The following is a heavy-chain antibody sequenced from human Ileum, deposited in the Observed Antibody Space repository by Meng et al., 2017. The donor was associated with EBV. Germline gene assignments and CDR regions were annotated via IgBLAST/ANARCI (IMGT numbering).Heavy chain of an antibody. CDR1: GYTFTRYP. V-gene: IGHV1-3*04. D-gene: IGHD3/OR15-3a*01. J-gene: IGHJ4*02. CDR3: ASRPGFNIGPFDF. Sequence: QVQLVQSRAEVKKPGASVKLSCKASGYTFTRYPIHWVRQAPGQRPEWMGWINTDNGETEFSQKFQGRVTITRDTSATTAYMELISLRSEDTAVYYCASRPGFNIGPFDFWGQGTLVTVSS. CDR2: INTDNGET.